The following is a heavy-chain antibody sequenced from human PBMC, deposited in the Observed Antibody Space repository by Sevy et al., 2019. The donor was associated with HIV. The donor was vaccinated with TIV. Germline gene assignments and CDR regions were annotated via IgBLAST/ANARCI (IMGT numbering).Heavy chain of an antibody. Sequence: GGSLRLSCAASGFTFDDYAMHWVRQAPGKGLEWVSGISWNSGSIGYADSVKGRFTISRDNAKNSLYLQMNSLRAEDTALYYCAKDMSYYGSGSYVVYGMDVWGQWTTVTASS. CDR1: GFTFDDYA. J-gene: IGHJ6*02. D-gene: IGHD3-10*01. V-gene: IGHV3-9*01. CDR2: ISWNSGSI. CDR3: AKDMSYYGSGSYVVYGMDV.